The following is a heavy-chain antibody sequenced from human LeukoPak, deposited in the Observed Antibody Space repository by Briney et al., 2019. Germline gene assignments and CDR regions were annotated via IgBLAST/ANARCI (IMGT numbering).Heavy chain of an antibody. D-gene: IGHD6-6*01. J-gene: IGHJ4*02. V-gene: IGHV3-7*01. CDR2: IKQDGCEK. CDR1: GFTFSSYW. CDR3: ARDGVAARWNTFDY. Sequence: QSGGSLRLSCAASGFTFSSYWMSWVRQAPGKGLEWVANIKQDGCEKYYVDSVKGRFTISRDNAKNSLYLQMNSLRAEDTAVYYCARDGVAARWNTFDYWGQGTLVTVSS.